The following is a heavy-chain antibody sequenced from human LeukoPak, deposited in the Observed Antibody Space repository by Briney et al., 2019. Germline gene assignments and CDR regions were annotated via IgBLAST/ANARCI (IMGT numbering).Heavy chain of an antibody. Sequence: GGSLRLSCAASGFTFSGYNMNWVRQAPGKGLEWVSSISSSSSYIYYADSVKGRFTISRDNAKNSLYLQMNSLRAEDTALYYCAKDYTWVTTSWHFDLWGRGTLVTVSS. J-gene: IGHJ2*01. CDR2: ISSSSSYI. CDR3: AKDYTWVTTSWHFDL. V-gene: IGHV3-21*04. D-gene: IGHD4-17*01. CDR1: GFTFSGYN.